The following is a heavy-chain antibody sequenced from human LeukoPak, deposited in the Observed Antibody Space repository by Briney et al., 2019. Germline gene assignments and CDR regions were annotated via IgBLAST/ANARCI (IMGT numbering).Heavy chain of an antibody. CDR2: ISAYNGNT. CDR3: AVGSSGWYHPSFYDY. D-gene: IGHD6-19*01. CDR1: GYTFTSYG. J-gene: IGHJ4*02. V-gene: IGHV1-18*01. Sequence: VASVEVSCKASGYTFTSYGISWVRQAPGQGLEWMGWISAYNGNTNYAQKLQGRVTMTTDTSTSTAYMELRSLRSDDTAVYYCAVGSSGWYHPSFYDYWGQGTLVTVSS.